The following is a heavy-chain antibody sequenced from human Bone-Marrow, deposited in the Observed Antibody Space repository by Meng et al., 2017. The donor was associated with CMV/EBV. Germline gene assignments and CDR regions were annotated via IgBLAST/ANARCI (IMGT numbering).Heavy chain of an antibody. CDR1: GYTFTGYY. CDR3: ARAPLYSSGWPLDY. D-gene: IGHD6-19*01. Sequence: ASVKVSCKASGYTFTGYYMHWVRQAPGQGLEWMGWINPNSGGTNYAQKFQGRVTMTRDTSTSTVYMELSSLRSEDTAVYYCARAPLYSSGWPLDYWGQGTLVTVSS. J-gene: IGHJ4*02. CDR2: INPNSGGT. V-gene: IGHV1-2*02.